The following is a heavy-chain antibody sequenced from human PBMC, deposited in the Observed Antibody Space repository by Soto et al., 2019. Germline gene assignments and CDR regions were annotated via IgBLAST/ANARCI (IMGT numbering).Heavy chain of an antibody. Sequence: SLRLSCAASGFTSSSYVMTWVRQVPGKGLEWVSAINGSGSSTYYADSVKGRFTISRDSSKNTLYLHMNSLRAEDTAIYYCAKGAYYDFWSGYSAFDYWGRGTQVTVSS. CDR3: AKGAYYDFWSGYSAFDY. CDR1: GFTSSSYV. D-gene: IGHD3-3*01. CDR2: INGSGSST. J-gene: IGHJ4*02. V-gene: IGHV3-23*01.